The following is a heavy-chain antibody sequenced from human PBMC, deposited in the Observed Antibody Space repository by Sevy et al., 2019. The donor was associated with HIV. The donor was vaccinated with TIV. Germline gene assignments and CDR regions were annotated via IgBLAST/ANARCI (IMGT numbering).Heavy chain of an antibody. CDR1: GYAFTGYY. V-gene: IGHV1-2*06. J-gene: IGHJ6*02. D-gene: IGHD3-3*01. CDR3: ARAPTDFWTGGMAV. CDR2: INPISGGT. Sequence: ASVKVSCKASGYAFTGYYIHWVRQAPGQGLEWMGRINPISGGTDDSQKFQGRVTMTRDTSISTAYVDVSRLTSDDTAVYYCARAPTDFWTGGMAVWGQGTVVTVSS.